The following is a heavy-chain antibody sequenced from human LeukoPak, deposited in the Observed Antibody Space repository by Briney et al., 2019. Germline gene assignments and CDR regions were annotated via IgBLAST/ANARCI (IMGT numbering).Heavy chain of an antibody. Sequence: GGTLRLSCAASGFTFSNYAMSWVRQAPGKGLEWVSAISTSGGTYYADSVKGRFTISRDNSKNTLYLQMNSLRAEDTAVYYCAKDGIAVAGIPLGYMDVWGKGTAVTISS. CDR2: ISTSGGT. CDR1: GFTFSNYA. J-gene: IGHJ6*03. D-gene: IGHD6-19*01. V-gene: IGHV3-23*01. CDR3: AKDGIAVAGIPLGYMDV.